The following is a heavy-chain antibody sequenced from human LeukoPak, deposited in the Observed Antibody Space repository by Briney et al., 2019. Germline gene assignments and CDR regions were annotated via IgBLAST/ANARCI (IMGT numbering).Heavy chain of an antibody. V-gene: IGHV4-59*08. CDR3: ARRERTGDFDY. Sequence: SETLSLTCTVSGGSISSYYWSWIRQPPGKGLEWIGYIYYSGSTNYNPSLKSRVTISVDTSKNQFSLELSSVTAADTAVYYCARRERTGDFDYWGQGTLVTVSS. J-gene: IGHJ4*02. CDR1: GGSISSYY. CDR2: IYYSGST. D-gene: IGHD1-1*01.